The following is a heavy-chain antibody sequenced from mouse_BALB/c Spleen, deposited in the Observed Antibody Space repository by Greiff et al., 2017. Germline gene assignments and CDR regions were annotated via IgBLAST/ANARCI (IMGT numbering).Heavy chain of an antibody. D-gene: IGHD2-1*01. V-gene: IGHV1-5*01. Sequence: VQLKQSGTVLARPGASVKMSCKASGYTFTSYWMHWVKQRPGQGLEWIGAIYPGNSDTSYNQKFKGKAKLTAVTSTSTAYMELSSLTNEDSAVYYCTRSMVTTAPWFAYWGQGTLVTVSA. CDR2: IYPGNSDT. CDR1: GYTFTSYW. CDR3: TRSMVTTAPWFAY. J-gene: IGHJ3*01.